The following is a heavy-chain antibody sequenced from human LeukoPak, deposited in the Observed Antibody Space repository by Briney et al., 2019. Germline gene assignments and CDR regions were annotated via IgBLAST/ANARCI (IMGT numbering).Heavy chain of an antibody. CDR1: GFTFSDYY. J-gene: IGHJ4*02. V-gene: IGHV3-11*01. CDR3: ARDGSQWLVRHLDY. CDR2: ISSSGSTI. Sequence: KPGGSLRLSCAASGFTFSDYYMRWIRQAPGKGMEWVSYISSSGSTIYYADSVKGRFTISRDNAKNSLYLQINSLTAEDTAVYYCARDGSQWLVRHLDYWGQGTLVTVSS. D-gene: IGHD6-19*01.